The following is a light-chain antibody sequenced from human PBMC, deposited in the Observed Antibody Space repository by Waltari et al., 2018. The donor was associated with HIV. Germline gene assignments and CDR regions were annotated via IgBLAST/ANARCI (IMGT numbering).Light chain of an antibody. V-gene: IGLV2-11*01. J-gene: IGLJ1*01. CDR1: SSDVGGYNY. CDR2: DVS. CDR3: CSYVGSGYV. Sequence: QSALTPPRSVSGSPGQSVTISCTGTSSDVGGYNYVSWYQQHPGKAPKLMIYDVSKRPSGVPDRFSGSKSGNTASLTISGLQAEDEADYYCCSYVGSGYVFGTVTKVTVL.